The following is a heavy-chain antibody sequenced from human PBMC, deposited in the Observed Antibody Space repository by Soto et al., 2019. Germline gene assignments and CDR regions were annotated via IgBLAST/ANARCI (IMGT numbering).Heavy chain of an antibody. J-gene: IGHJ3*02. CDR1: GFTFSSYG. Sequence: QVQLVESGGGVVQPGRSLRLSCAASGFTFSSYGMHWVRQAPGKGLEWVAVISNDRSNKYYADSVKGRFTISRDNSKNTLYLQMHSLRAEDTAVYYGATHITVDAFDIWGKGTMVSVSS. D-gene: IGHD3-10*01. CDR3: ATHITVDAFDI. V-gene: IGHV3-30*03. CDR2: ISNDRSNK.